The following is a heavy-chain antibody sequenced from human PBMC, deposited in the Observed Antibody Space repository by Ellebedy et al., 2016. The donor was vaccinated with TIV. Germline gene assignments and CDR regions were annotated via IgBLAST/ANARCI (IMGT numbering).Heavy chain of an antibody. J-gene: IGHJ4*02. V-gene: IGHV3-30*18. Sequence: GESLKISCAASGFTFSSYGFHWVRQAPGKGLEWVAVMSYDGSEKYYADSVKGRFTISRDDSKNTLYVQMNSLKAEDTGVYYCAKDSSLSVYGDLDYWGQGTLVTVSS. CDR3: AKDSSLSVYGDLDY. D-gene: IGHD4-17*01. CDR1: GFTFSSYG. CDR2: MSYDGSEK.